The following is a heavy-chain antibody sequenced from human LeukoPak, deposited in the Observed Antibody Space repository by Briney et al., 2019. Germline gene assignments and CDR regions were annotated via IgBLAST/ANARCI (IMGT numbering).Heavy chain of an antibody. J-gene: IGHJ5*02. V-gene: IGHV3-30-3*01. CDR1: GFTFSSFA. Sequence: GGSLRLSCAASGFTFSSFAFHWVRQAPGKGLEWVAVISHDGSDTFYADSVKGRFTISRDNSKNTLFLQMNSLRVEDTAVYYCAKDHSSAWYRPSGGNCFDPWGQGTLVTVSS. D-gene: IGHD6-19*01. CDR3: AKDHSSAWYRPSGGNCFDP. CDR2: ISHDGSDT.